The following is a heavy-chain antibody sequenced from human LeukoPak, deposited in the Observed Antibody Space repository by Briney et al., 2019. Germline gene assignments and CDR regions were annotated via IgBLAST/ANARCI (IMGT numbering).Heavy chain of an antibody. CDR2: ISYDGSNK. CDR1: GFTFSSYA. Sequence: GGSLRLSCAASGFTFSSYAMHWVRQAPGKGLEWVAVISYDGSNKYYADSVKGRFTISRDNSKNTLYLQMNSLRAEDTAVYYCVLLDWTYYYGLGSWGQGTLVTVSS. J-gene: IGHJ4*02. V-gene: IGHV3-30*04. D-gene: IGHD3-10*01. CDR3: VLLDWTYYYGLGS.